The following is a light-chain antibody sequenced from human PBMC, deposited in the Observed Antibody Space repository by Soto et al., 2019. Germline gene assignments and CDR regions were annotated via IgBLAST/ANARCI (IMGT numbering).Light chain of an antibody. CDR2: DVS. CDR1: SSDVGGYNY. Sequence: QSALTQPASVSGSPGQSITIACTGTSSDVGGYNYVSWYQQYPGKAPRLVISDVSNRPSGVSNRFSGSKSGNSASLTISGLQAEDEADYYCSSYTSSSTYVFGTGTQVTVL. CDR3: SSYTSSSTYV. J-gene: IGLJ1*01. V-gene: IGLV2-14*01.